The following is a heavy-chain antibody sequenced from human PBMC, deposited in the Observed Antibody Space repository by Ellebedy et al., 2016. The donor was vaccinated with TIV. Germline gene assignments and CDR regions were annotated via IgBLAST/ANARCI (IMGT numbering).Heavy chain of an antibody. J-gene: IGHJ4*02. V-gene: IGHV4-59*08. CDR3: ARVWGGNARFDY. CDR1: GGSFSGYY. D-gene: IGHD4-23*01. Sequence: SETLSLTXAVYGGSFSGYYWSWIRQPPGKGLEWIGYIYSSGSTNYNPSLKSRVTMSVDTSKNQFSLKLSSVTAADTAVYYCARVWGGNARFDYWGQGTLVTVSS. CDR2: IYSSGST.